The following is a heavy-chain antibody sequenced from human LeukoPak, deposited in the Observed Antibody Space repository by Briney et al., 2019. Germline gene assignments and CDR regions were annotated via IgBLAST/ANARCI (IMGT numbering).Heavy chain of an antibody. CDR1: GGSISSYY. CDR2: IYTSGST. V-gene: IGHV4-4*07. J-gene: IGHJ4*02. CDR3: AKGSGSYLSPLYYFDY. D-gene: IGHD1-26*01. Sequence: NSSETLSLTCTVSGGSISSYYWSWIRQPAGKGLEWIGRIYTSGSTNYNPSLKSRVTMSVDTSKNQFSLKLSSVTAADTAVYYCAKGSGSYLSPLYYFDYWGQGTLVTVSS.